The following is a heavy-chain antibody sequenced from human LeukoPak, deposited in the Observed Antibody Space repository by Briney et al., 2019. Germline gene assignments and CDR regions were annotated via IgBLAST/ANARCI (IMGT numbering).Heavy chain of an antibody. V-gene: IGHV1-2*02. CDR1: GYTFTGYY. CDR2: INPNSGGT. CDR3: ARVDKGSGSYGTYFDY. J-gene: IGHJ4*02. Sequence: ASVKVSCKASGYTFTGYYMHWVRQAPGQGLEWMGWINPNSGGTNYAQKFQGRVTMTRDTSISTAYMELSRLRSDDTAVYYCARVDKGSGSYGTYFDYWGQGTLVTVSS. D-gene: IGHD6-19*01.